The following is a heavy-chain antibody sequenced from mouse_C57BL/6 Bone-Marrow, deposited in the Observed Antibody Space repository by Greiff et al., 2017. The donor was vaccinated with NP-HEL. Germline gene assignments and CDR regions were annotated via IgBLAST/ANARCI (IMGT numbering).Heavy chain of an antibody. CDR1: GFTFTDYY. J-gene: IGHJ1*03. Sequence: EVKVVESGGGLVQPGASLRLSCAASGFTFTDYYMSWVRQPPGKAPEWLAVIRNKANGYTTEYTASVKGRFTISRDNSQNILYLQMNTLRAEDSATYYCVKAVRGGYWYFDVWGTGTTVTVSS. CDR3: VKAVRGGYWYFDV. CDR2: IRNKANGYTT. V-gene: IGHV7-4*01.